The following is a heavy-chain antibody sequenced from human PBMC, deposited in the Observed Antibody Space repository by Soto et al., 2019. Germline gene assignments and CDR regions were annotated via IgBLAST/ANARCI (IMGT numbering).Heavy chain of an antibody. Sequence: GGSLRLSCAASGFTFSTHSMNWVRQAPGKGLEWVSYISSSSNTIYYADSVKGRFTISRDNAKNSLYLQMNSLRVEDTAVYYCARVVGGRFYWGQGTLVTVSS. CDR2: ISSSSNTI. V-gene: IGHV3-48*01. D-gene: IGHD2-21*01. CDR1: GFTFSTHS. CDR3: ARVVGGRFY. J-gene: IGHJ4*02.